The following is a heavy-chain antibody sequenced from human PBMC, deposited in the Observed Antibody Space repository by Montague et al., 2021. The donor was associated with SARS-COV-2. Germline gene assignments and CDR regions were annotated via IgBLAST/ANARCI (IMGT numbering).Heavy chain of an antibody. CDR3: ARLASGWWELTLDY. D-gene: IGHD2-15*01. CDR1: GGSISSSSYY. CDR2: IYYSGST. Sequence: ETLSLTCTVSGGSISSSSYYWGWIRQPPGKGLEWIGSIYYSGSTYYNPSLKSRVTISVDTSKNQFSLKLSSVTAADTAVYYCARLASGWWELTLDYWGQGTLVTVSS. V-gene: IGHV4-39*01. J-gene: IGHJ4*02.